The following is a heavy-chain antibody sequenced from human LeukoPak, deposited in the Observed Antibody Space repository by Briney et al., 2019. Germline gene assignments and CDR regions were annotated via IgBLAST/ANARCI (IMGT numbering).Heavy chain of an antibody. CDR2: IYYSGST. D-gene: IGHD3-10*01. V-gene: IGHV4-30-4*01. CDR3: ARLYGSGSYYPYYFDY. CDR1: GGSISSGDYY. J-gene: IGHJ4*02. Sequence: SETLSLTCTVSGGSISSGDYYWSWIRQPPGKGLEWIGYIYYSGSTYYNPSLKSRVTISVDTSKNQFSLKLSSVTAADTAVYYCARLYGSGSYYPYYFDYWGQGTQVTVSS.